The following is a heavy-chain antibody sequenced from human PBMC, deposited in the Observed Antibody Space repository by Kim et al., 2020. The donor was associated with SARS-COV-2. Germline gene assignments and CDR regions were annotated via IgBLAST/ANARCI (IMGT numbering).Heavy chain of an antibody. V-gene: IGHV4-59*09. CDR3: ARGVVGVTTADY. Sequence: NYNPAPNSRVTISVDTAKHQFSLKLTTVTAADAALYYCARGVVGVTTADYWGQGTLVTVSS. J-gene: IGHJ4*02. D-gene: IGHD1-26*01.